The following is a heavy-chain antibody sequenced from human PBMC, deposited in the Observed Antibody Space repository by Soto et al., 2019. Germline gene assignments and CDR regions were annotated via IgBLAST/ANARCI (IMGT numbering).Heavy chain of an antibody. J-gene: IGHJ6*02. CDR1: GGSIYSSNW. CDR2: IYHSGST. V-gene: IGHV4-4*02. D-gene: IGHD2-15*01. Sequence: SETLSLTCAVSGGSIYSSNWWSCVSQPPGKGLEWIGEIYHSGSTNYNPSLKSRVTISVDKSKNQFSLKLSSVTAADTAVYYCARDQRHCSGGSCPMDVWGQGTTVTVSS. CDR3: ARDQRHCSGGSCPMDV.